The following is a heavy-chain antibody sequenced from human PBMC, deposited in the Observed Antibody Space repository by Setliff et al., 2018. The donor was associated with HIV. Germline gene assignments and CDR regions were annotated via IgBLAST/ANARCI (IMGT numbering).Heavy chain of an antibody. J-gene: IGHJ6*03. V-gene: IGHV4-31*03. CDR1: GGSISSGGYY. CDR3: ARVSYDYASYYMDV. CDR2: IYYSGST. Sequence: PSETLSLTCTVSGGSISSGGYYWSWIRQHPGKGLEWIGYIYYSGSTYYNPSLNSRVTLSADTSKNQLSLKLTSVTAEDTGVYYCARVSYDYASYYMDVWGKGTTVTVSS. D-gene: IGHD3-16*01.